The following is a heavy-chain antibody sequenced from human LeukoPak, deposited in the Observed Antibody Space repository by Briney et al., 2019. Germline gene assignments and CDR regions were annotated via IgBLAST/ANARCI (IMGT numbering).Heavy chain of an antibody. Sequence: SDTLSLTCAVSGGSISNYYWSWIRQPAGKGLEWIGHIYTSGSADYNPSLQSRVTMSVGTSKNQISLNLSSVTAADTAVYHCARASAAAGFFDHWGQGTLVAVS. V-gene: IGHV4-4*07. CDR1: GGSISNYY. CDR3: ARASAAAGFFDH. J-gene: IGHJ4*02. D-gene: IGHD6-13*01. CDR2: IYTSGSA.